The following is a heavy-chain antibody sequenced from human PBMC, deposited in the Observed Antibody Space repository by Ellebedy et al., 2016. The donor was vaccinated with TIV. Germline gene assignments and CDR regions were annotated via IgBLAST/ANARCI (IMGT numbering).Heavy chain of an antibody. V-gene: IGHV1-8*01. CDR3: AKAVDYINSRTGIDP. J-gene: IGHJ5*02. D-gene: IGHD1-1*01. Sequence: ASVKVSXXASGYTFTSDDINWVRQATGQGLEWMGWMNPNSGNTGYAQKFQGRVTMTRNTSISTAYMELSSLRSEDTAVYYCAKAVDYINSRTGIDPWGQGTLVTVSS. CDR1: GYTFTSDD. CDR2: MNPNSGNT.